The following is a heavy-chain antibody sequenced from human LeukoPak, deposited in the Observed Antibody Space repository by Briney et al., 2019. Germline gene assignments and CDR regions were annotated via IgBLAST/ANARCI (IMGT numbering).Heavy chain of an antibody. CDR3: ARVLTRAPPMVRGVRNWFDP. CDR1: GGSFSGYY. J-gene: IGHJ5*02. Sequence: PSETLSLTCAVYGGSFSGYYWSWIRQPPGKGLEWIGEINHSRSTNYNPSLKSRVTISVDTSKNQFSLKLSSVTAADTAVYYCARVLTRAPPMVRGVRNWFDPWGQGTLVTVSS. CDR2: INHSRST. D-gene: IGHD3-10*01. V-gene: IGHV4-34*01.